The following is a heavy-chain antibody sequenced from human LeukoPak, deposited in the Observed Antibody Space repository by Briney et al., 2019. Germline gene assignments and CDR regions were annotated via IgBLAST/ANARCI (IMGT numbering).Heavy chain of an antibody. D-gene: IGHD3-22*01. CDR2: IYYSGST. V-gene: IGHV4-59*01. CDR1: GGPISSYY. CDR3: ARVYYDSSGYPEIYYYYYMDV. Sequence: PSETLSLPCTVSGGPISSYYWSWIRQPPGKGLEWIGYIYYSGSTNYNPSLKSRVTISVDTSKNQFSLKLSSVAAADTAVYYCARVYYDSSGYPEIYYYYYMDVWGKGTTVTVSS. J-gene: IGHJ6*03.